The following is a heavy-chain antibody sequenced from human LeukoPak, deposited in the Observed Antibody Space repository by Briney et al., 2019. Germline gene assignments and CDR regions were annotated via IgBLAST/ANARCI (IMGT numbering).Heavy chain of an antibody. D-gene: IGHD3-10*01. J-gene: IGHJ5*02. CDR1: GFTFSSYS. CDR3: ARDGWFGDYNWFDP. V-gene: IGHV3-48*01. Sequence: GESLRLSCAASGFTFSSYSMNWVRQAPGKGLEWVSYISSASNTIYYADSVKGRFTISRDNAKNSLYLQMKSLRAEDTAMYYCARDGWFGDYNWFDPWGQGTLVTVSS. CDR2: ISSASNTI.